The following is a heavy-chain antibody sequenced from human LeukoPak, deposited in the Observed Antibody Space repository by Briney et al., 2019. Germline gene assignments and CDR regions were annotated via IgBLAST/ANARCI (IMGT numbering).Heavy chain of an antibody. CDR2: INPNSGDT. CDR3: ARPNGDYYNWFDP. Sequence: ASVMVSCNASGYTFTGYSIYWMRQAPGQGLEWMGWINPNSGDTNFAQKFQDRVTLTRDTSISTAYMELTNLRSDDTAVYYCARPNGDYYNWFDPWGQGTLVTVSS. D-gene: IGHD4-17*01. CDR1: GYTFTGYS. J-gene: IGHJ5*02. V-gene: IGHV1-2*02.